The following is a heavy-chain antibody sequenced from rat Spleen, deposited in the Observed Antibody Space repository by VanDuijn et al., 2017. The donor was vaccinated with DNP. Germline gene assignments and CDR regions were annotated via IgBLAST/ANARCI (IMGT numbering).Heavy chain of an antibody. D-gene: IGHD1-7*01. V-gene: IGHV5S13*01. J-gene: IGHJ2*01. CDR3: ARHPQTTGIPDY. CDR2: ISIGGVNT. CDR1: GFTFSNYG. Sequence: EVQLVESGGGLVQPGRSLKLSCAASGFTFSNYGMAWVRQAPTKGLEWVASISIGGVNTYYRDSVKGRFSISRDNAKNTQYLQMDSLRSEDTATYYCARHPQTTGIPDYWGQGVMVTVSS.